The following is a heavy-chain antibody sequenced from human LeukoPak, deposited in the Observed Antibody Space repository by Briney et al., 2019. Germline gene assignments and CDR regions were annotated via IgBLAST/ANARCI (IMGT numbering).Heavy chain of an antibody. CDR1: GFPFNYYA. CDR2: ISGGGDST. CDR3: AKDGGSHGRLRLGELSYPRY. J-gene: IGHJ4*02. Sequence: PGGSLRLSCAASGFPFNYYAMTWVRQAPGMGLEWVSAISGGGDSTYYADSVKGRFTISRDNSKNTLYLQMNSLRAEDTAVYYCAKDGGSHGRLRLGELSYPRYWGQGTLVTVSS. V-gene: IGHV3-23*01. D-gene: IGHD3-16*02.